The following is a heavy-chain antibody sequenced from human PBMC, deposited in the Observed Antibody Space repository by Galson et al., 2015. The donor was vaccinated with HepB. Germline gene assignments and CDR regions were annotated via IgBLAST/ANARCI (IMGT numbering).Heavy chain of an antibody. J-gene: IGHJ5*02. CDR3: ATVKGGSSWYYRLWRFDP. Sequence: SVKVSCKVSGYTLTELSMHWVRQAPGKGLEWMGGFDPEDGETIYAQKFQGRVTMTEDTSTDTAYMELSSLRSEDTAVYYCATVKGGSSWYYRLWRFDPWGQGTLVTVSS. CDR1: GYTLTELS. V-gene: IGHV1-24*01. D-gene: IGHD6-13*01. CDR2: FDPEDGET.